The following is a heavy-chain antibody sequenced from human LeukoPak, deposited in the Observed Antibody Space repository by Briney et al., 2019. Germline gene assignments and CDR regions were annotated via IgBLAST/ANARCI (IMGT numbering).Heavy chain of an antibody. J-gene: IGHJ6*03. D-gene: IGHD3-3*01. V-gene: IGHV4-38-2*02. CDR1: GYSISSGYY. CDR3: ARVRVTIFGVVIMDYYYYMDV. Sequence: PSETLSLTCTVSGYSISSGYYWGWIRQPPGKGLEWIGSIYHSGSTYYNPSLKSRVTISVDTSKNQFSLKLSSVTAADTAVYYCARVRVTIFGVVIMDYYYYMDVWGKGTTVTVSS. CDR2: IYHSGST.